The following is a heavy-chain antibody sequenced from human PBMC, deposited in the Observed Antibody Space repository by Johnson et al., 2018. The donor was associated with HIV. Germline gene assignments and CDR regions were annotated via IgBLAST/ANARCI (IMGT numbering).Heavy chain of an antibody. D-gene: IGHD6-19*01. CDR3: ARVHPAVAGNDAFDI. J-gene: IGHJ3*02. V-gene: IGHV3-30*03. CDR2: ISFAGVKK. Sequence: QVQLVESGGGVVQPGRSLRLSCAASGFTFSNYGMAWVRQAPGKGLEWVTVISFAGVKKYYADSVKGRFTISRDNSKNTLYLQMNSLRAEDTAVYYCARVHPAVAGNDAFDIWGQGTMVTVSS. CDR1: GFTFSNYG.